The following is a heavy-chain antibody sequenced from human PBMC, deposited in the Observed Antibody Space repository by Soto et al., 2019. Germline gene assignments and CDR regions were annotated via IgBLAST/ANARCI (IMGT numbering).Heavy chain of an antibody. V-gene: IGHV4-34*01. CDR2: INHSGSP. CDR1: GGSFSGYY. D-gene: IGHD2-8*02. CDR3: ARDKITGLFDY. J-gene: IGHJ4*02. Sequence: QVQLQQWGAGLLKPSETLSLTCAVYGGSFSGYYWTWIRQPPGTGLEWIGEINHSGSPNYNPSLKGRVTISVDTSKNQFSLKLTSVTAADTAVYYCARDKITGLFDYWGQGTLVTVSS.